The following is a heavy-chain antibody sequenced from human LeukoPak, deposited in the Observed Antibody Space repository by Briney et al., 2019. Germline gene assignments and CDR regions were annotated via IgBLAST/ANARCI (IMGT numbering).Heavy chain of an antibody. D-gene: IGHD5-24*01. V-gene: IGHV1-2*02. Sequence: ASVKVSCKASGYTFTGYYMHWVRQAPGQGREWMGGINPNSGGTNYAQKFQGRVTMTRDTSISTAYMELSRLRSDDTAVYYCARSTRDGYTDGYWGQGTLVTVSS. CDR3: ARSTRDGYTDGY. J-gene: IGHJ4*02. CDR2: INPNSGGT. CDR1: GYTFTGYY.